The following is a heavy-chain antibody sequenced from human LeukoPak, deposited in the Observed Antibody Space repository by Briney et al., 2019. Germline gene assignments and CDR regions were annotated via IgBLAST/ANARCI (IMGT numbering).Heavy chain of an antibody. CDR3: ARVASIVVVPAAPYYFDY. J-gene: IGHJ4*02. Sequence: SETLSLTCAVYGWSFSGYYWSWIRQPPGKGLEWIGEINHSGSTNYNPSLKSRVTISVDTSKNQFSLKLSSVTAADTAVYYCARVASIVVVPAAPYYFDYWGQGTLVTVSS. CDR2: INHSGST. V-gene: IGHV4-34*01. D-gene: IGHD2-2*01. CDR1: GWSFSGYY.